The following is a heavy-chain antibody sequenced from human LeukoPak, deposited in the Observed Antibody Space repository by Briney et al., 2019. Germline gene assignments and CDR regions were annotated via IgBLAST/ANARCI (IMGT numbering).Heavy chain of an antibody. CDR3: QFYTRHSANDY. CDR2: ISGSSSYI. J-gene: IGHJ4*02. CDR1: GFTFSYYT. D-gene: IGHD3-16*01. Sequence: GGSLRPSRAASGFTFSYYTTNWVRQTPGKGLEWVSSISGSSSYIYYADSLKGRFTISRDNAKNSLYLQMNSLRAEDTAGYYRQFYTRHSANDYWGQGTLVTVSS. V-gene: IGHV3-21*01.